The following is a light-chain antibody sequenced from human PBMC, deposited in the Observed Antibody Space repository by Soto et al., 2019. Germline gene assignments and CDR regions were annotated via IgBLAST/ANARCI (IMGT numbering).Light chain of an antibody. CDR3: CSLTTSHNYV. V-gene: IGLV2-14*03. Sequence: QSALTQPASVSGSPGQSITIACTGTSSDIGHYDYVSWYQQHPGKAPKLLIYHVTYRPSGVSNRYSGSQSGNSASLTISGLQADDEADYYCCSLTTSHNYVFGSGTKLTVL. J-gene: IGLJ1*01. CDR2: HVT. CDR1: SSDIGHYDY.